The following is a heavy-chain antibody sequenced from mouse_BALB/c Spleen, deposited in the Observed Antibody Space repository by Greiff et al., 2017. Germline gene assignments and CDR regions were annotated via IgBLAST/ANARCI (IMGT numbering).Heavy chain of an antibody. D-gene: IGHD3-1*01. Sequence: QVQLKESGAELVRPGTSVKVSCKASGYAFTNYLIEWVKQRPGQGLEWIGVINPGSGGTNYNEKFKGKATLTADKSSSTAYMQLSSLTSDDSAVYFCAREGANPDYWGQGTTLTVSS. CDR2: INPGSGGT. V-gene: IGHV1-54*01. CDR3: AREGANPDY. CDR1: GYAFTNYL. J-gene: IGHJ2*01.